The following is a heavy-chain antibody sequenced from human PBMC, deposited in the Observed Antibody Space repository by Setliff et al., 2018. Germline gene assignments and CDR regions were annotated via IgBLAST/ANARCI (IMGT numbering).Heavy chain of an antibody. J-gene: IGHJ5*02. Sequence: GGSLRLSCAVSGFTFSNHGMNWVRQAPGKGLEWVSYIKAWGTSKYCADSVKGRFTISRDNAKNSLYLDLNSLRAEDMAVYYCAKVKKQLIRGFGLDLWGQGTPVTVSS. V-gene: IGHV3-48*03. CDR1: GFTFSNHG. D-gene: IGHD3-10*01. CDR2: IKAWGTSK. CDR3: AKVKKQLIRGFGLDL.